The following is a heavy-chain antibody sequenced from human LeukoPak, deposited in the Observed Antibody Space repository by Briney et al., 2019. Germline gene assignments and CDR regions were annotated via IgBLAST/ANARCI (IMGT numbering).Heavy chain of an antibody. CDR3: VLTAPFGALGY. V-gene: IGHV4-34*01. J-gene: IGHJ4*02. CDR1: GGSFSGYY. D-gene: IGHD3-9*01. Sequence: PLETLSLTCAVYGGSFSGYYWSWIRQPPGKGLEWIGEINHSGSTNYNPSLKSRVTISVDTSKNQFSLKLSSVTAADTAVYYAVLTAPFGALGYWGQGTLVTVSS. CDR2: INHSGST.